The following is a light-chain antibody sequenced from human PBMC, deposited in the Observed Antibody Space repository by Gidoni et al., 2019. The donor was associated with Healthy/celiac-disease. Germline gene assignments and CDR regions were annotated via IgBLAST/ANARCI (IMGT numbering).Light chain of an antibody. J-gene: IGLJ1*01. CDR1: SSAVGSYNL. CDR2: EGS. Sequence: QSALTQPAYVSGSPGQSITISCTGTSSAVGSYNLVSWYQQHPGKAPKLLIYEGSTRPSGVANRFAGSKSGNTASLTISGLQAEDEADYYCCSYAGSSTFYVFGTGTKVTVL. V-gene: IGLV2-23*01. CDR3: CSYAGSSTFYV.